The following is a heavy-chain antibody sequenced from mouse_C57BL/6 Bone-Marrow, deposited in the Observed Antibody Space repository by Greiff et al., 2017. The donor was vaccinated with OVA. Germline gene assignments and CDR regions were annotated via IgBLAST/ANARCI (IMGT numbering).Heavy chain of an antibody. CDR3: TRPEQLMPFAY. D-gene: IGHD3-2*02. CDR1: GFTFSDAW. V-gene: IGHV6-6*01. J-gene: IGHJ3*01. Sequence: EVQRVESGGGLVQPGGSMKLSCAASGFTFSDAWMDWVRQSPEKGLEWVAEIRNKANNHATYYAESVKGRFTISIDDSKSSVYLQMNSLRAEDTGIYYCTRPEQLMPFAYWGQGTLVTVSA. CDR2: IRNKANNHAT.